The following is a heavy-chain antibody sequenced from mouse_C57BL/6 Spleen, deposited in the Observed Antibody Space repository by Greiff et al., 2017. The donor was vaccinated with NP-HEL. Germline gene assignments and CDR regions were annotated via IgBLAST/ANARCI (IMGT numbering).Heavy chain of an antibody. D-gene: IGHD2-3*01. J-gene: IGHJ3*01. CDR3: ARGRYDGYYRFAY. CDR1: GYSITSGYY. CDR2: ISYDGSN. V-gene: IGHV3-6*01. Sequence: EVKLQESGPGLVKPSQSLSLTCSVTGYSITSGYYWNWIRQFPGNKLEWMGYISYDGSNNYNPSLKNRISITRDTSKNQFFLKLNSVTTEDTATYYCARGRYDGYYRFAYWGQGTLVTVSA.